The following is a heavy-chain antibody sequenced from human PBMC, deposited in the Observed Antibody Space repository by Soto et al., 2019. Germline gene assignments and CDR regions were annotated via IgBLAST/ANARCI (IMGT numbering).Heavy chain of an antibody. Sequence: SVKVSCKASGYTFTNFGISWVRQAPGQGLEWMGWISAYNGNTNYAQNFQGRVTMTTDTSTSTAYMELSSLRSEDTAVYYCARQPRILTGYSGHFDYWGQGTLVTVSS. CDR2: ISAYNGNT. CDR3: ARQPRILTGYSGHFDY. CDR1: GYTFTNFG. D-gene: IGHD3-9*01. V-gene: IGHV1-18*01. J-gene: IGHJ4*02.